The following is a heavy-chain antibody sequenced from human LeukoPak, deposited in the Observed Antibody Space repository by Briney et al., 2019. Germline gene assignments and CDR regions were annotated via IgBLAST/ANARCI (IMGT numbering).Heavy chain of an antibody. CDR1: GYSFTSYW. Sequence: GESLKISCKGSGYSFTSYWIGWVRQMPGKGLEWMGIIYPGDPDTRYSPSFQGQVTISADKSISTAYLQWSSLKASDTAMYYCARRRYYDSSGYSHDAFDIWGQGTMVTVSS. CDR2: IYPGDPDT. D-gene: IGHD3-22*01. CDR3: ARRRYYDSSGYSHDAFDI. J-gene: IGHJ3*02. V-gene: IGHV5-51*01.